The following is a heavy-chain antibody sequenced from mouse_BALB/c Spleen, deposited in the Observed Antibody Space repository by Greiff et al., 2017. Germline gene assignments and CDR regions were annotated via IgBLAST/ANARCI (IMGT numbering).Heavy chain of an antibody. J-gene: IGHJ2*01. CDR2: ISSGSSTI. CDR1: GFTFSSFG. D-gene: IGHD3-3*01. CDR3: ASGVGLDFDY. V-gene: IGHV5-17*02. Sequence: EVQGVESGGGLVQPGGSRKLSCAASGFTFSSFGMHWVRQAPEKGLEWVAYISSGSSTIYYADTVKGRFTISRDNPKNTLFLQMTSLRSEDTAMYYCASGVGLDFDYWGQGTTLTVSS.